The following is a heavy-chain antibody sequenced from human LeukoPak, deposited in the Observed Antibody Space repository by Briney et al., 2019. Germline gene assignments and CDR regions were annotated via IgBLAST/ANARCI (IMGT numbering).Heavy chain of an antibody. CDR3: ASAAIAVADY. CDR1: RFTFKNFG. CDR2: IWYDGSDK. Sequence: GGSLRLSCVASRFTFKNFGMHWVPQAPGKGLEWVAVIWYDGSDKYYSDSVKGRFTISRDNSKNTLYLQMNSPRAEDTAVYYCASAAIAVADYWGQGTLVTVSS. D-gene: IGHD6-19*01. J-gene: IGHJ4*02. V-gene: IGHV3-33*01.